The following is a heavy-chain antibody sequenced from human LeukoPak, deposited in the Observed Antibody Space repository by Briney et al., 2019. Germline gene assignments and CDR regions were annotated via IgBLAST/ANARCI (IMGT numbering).Heavy chain of an antibody. CDR3: ARAKFTCQPGGV. CDR1: GGSISSSSYY. Sequence: SETLPLTCTVSGGSISSSSYYWGWIRQPPGKGLEWIGSIYYSGSTYYNPSLKSRVTISVDTSKNQFSLKLSSVTAADTAVYYCARAKFTCQPGGVWGQGTMVTVSS. J-gene: IGHJ3*01. CDR2: IYYSGST. V-gene: IGHV4-39*01. D-gene: IGHD2/OR15-2a*01.